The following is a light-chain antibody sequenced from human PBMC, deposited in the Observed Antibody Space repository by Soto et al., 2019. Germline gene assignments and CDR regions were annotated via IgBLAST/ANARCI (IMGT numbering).Light chain of an antibody. CDR3: QSYDSSLSGWG. J-gene: IGLJ3*02. CDR2: GNS. CDR1: SSNIGAGYD. Sequence: QSVLTQPPSVSGAPGQRVTISCTGSSSNIGAGYDVHWYQQLPGTAPKLLISGNSNRPSGVPDRFSGSKSGTSACLGITGLQAEDEADYYCQSYDSSLSGWGFGGGTKVTVL. V-gene: IGLV1-40*01.